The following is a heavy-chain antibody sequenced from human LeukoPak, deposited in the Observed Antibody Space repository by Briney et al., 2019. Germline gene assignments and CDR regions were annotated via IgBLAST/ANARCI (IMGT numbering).Heavy chain of an antibody. Sequence: PGRSLTLSCAASEFTFTTYGMHWVRQAPGKGLKWVAFIYYDVSNIYYADYVKGRFTISRDISKNTLYLQMASLRAEDTAIYYCARDWKTNSFDYWGQGTLVTVSS. CDR1: EFTFTTYG. CDR3: ARDWKTNSFDY. V-gene: IGHV3-33*01. CDR2: IYYDVSNI. D-gene: IGHD1-1*01. J-gene: IGHJ4*02.